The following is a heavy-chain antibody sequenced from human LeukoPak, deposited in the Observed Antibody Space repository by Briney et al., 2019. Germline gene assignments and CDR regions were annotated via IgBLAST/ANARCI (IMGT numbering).Heavy chain of an antibody. CDR3: ARQRGSGCLDY. D-gene: IGHD6-19*01. J-gene: IGHJ4*02. Sequence: GGSLRLSCAASRFTLSNYWMSWVRQAPGKGLERVANIKQDGSETYYVDSVKGRFTISRDSAKNSLSLQMNSLRAEDTAVYYCARQRGSGCLDYWGQGTLVTVPS. V-gene: IGHV3-7*01. CDR1: RFTLSNYW. CDR2: IKQDGSET.